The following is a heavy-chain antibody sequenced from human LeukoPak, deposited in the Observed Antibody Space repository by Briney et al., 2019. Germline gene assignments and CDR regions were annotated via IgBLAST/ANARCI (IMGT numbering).Heavy chain of an antibody. Sequence: ASVKVSCKASGGTFSSYASSWVRQAPGQGLEWMGRIIPILGIANYAQKFQGRVTITADKSTSTAYMELSSLRSEDTAVYYCARGGRATVTYWDYWGQGTLVTVSS. V-gene: IGHV1-69*04. CDR3: ARGGRATVTYWDY. CDR2: IIPILGIA. D-gene: IGHD4-17*01. J-gene: IGHJ4*02. CDR1: GGTFSSYA.